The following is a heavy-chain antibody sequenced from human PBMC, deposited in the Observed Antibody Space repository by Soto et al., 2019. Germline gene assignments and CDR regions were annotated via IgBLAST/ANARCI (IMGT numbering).Heavy chain of an antibody. D-gene: IGHD2-2*01. V-gene: IGHV4-4*07. CDR3: ARVGCSSINCFIRLYYFDY. CDR2: IHTTGSA. Sequence: PSETLSLTCTVSGGSIGPYYWSWIRQPAGKGLEWIGRIHTTGSANYNTSLKSRITMSVDTSKNQFSLRLSSVTAADTAVYYCARVGCSSINCFIRLYYFDYWGQGTLVTVS. CDR1: GGSIGPYY. J-gene: IGHJ4*02.